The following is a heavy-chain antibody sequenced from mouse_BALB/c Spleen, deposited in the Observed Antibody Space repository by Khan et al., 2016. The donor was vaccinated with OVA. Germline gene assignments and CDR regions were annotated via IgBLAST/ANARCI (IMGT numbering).Heavy chain of an antibody. V-gene: IGHV1-69*02. D-gene: IGHD1-1*01. J-gene: IGHJ2*01. CDR3: TREGSTVDHFDY. CDR2: IYPSDSYT. CDR1: GYTFTNYW. Sequence: QVQLQQSGAELVRPGTSVKLSCKASGYTFTNYWINWVKQRPGQGLEWIGNIYPSDSYTNYNQKFKDKATLTVDKSSSTAYMQFSSPTSEDSAVYYCTREGSTVDHFDYWVHGTTLTVSS.